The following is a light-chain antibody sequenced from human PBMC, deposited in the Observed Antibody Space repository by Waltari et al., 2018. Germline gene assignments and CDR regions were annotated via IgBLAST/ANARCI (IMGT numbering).Light chain of an antibody. CDR2: DVS. J-gene: IGLJ2*01. CDR1: SSDVGADTY. V-gene: IGLV2-14*03. Sequence: QSALTQPASVSGSPGQSITTSCPGTSSDVGADTYVSRYQQHPGKAPKLMIFDVSNRPSGVSNRFSGSKSGNTASLTISGLQAEDEADYYCSSYISSSTLELFGGGTSLTVL. CDR3: SSYISSSTLEL.